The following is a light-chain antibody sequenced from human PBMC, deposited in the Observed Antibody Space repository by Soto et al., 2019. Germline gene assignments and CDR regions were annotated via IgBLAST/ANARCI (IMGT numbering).Light chain of an antibody. CDR3: SSYTSGSSHYV. Sequence: QAVVTQPASVSGSPGQSITMSCTGTSSDVGAYYSVSWYQHHPGKAPKLIIYGVTNRPSGVSNRFSGSKSGNTASLTISGLQAEDEADYHCSSYTSGSSHYVFGTGTKLTVL. J-gene: IGLJ1*01. CDR2: GVT. V-gene: IGLV2-14*01. CDR1: SSDVGAYYS.